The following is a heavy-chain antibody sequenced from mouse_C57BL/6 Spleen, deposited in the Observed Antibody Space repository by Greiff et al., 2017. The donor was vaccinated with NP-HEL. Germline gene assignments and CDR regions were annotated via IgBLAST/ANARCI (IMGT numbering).Heavy chain of an antibody. V-gene: IGHV1-76*01. Sequence: VQLQQSGAELVRPGASVKLSCKASGYTFTDYDINWVKQRPGQGLEWIARIYPGSGNTYYKEKLKGKDKMTAEKSSSTAYMQLSSLTSEDSAVYFCASWGESYGSSYGYFGVWGTGTTVTVSS. J-gene: IGHJ1*03. D-gene: IGHD1-1*01. CDR3: ASWGESYGSSYGYFGV. CDR2: IYPGSGNT. CDR1: GYTFTDYD.